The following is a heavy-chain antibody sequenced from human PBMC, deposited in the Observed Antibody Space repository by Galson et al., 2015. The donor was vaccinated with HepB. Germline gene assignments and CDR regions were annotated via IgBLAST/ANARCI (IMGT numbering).Heavy chain of an antibody. CDR1: GFTFTSSA. Sequence: SVKVSCKASGFTFTSSAMQWVRQARGQRLEWIGWIVVGSGNTNYAQKFQERVTITRDMSTSTAYMVLSSLRSEDTAVYYCAAPSSTVGGFTDFDYWGQGTLVTVSS. CDR2: IVVGSGNT. V-gene: IGHV1-58*02. D-gene: IGHD4-17*01. CDR3: AAPSSTVGGFTDFDY. J-gene: IGHJ4*02.